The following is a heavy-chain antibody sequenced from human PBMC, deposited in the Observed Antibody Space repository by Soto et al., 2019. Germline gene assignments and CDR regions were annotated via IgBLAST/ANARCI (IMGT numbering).Heavy chain of an antibody. CDR1: GFTFSSYS. Sequence: GGSLRLSCAAPGFTFSSYSMNWVRQAPGKGLEWVSSISSSSSYIYYADSVKGRFTISRDNAKNSLYLQMNSLRAEDTAVYYCARDMAVEGPKTGNRDPPTHWGQGTLVTVSS. CDR2: ISSSSSYI. V-gene: IGHV3-21*01. D-gene: IGHD6-19*01. CDR3: ARDMAVEGPKTGNRDPPTH. J-gene: IGHJ4*02.